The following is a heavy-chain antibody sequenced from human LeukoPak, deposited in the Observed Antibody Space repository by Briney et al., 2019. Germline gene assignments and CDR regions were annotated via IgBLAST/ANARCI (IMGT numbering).Heavy chain of an antibody. J-gene: IGHJ4*02. CDR2: IKQDGSEK. CDR1: GFTFSSYW. Sequence: GGSLRLSCAASGFTFSSYWMSWVRQAPGKGLEWVANIKQDGSEKYYVDSVKGRFTISRDNAKNSLYLQMNSLKTEDTAVYYCTTDYDVLPLQDWGQGTLVTVSS. V-gene: IGHV3-7*03. CDR3: TTDYDVLPLQD. D-gene: IGHD3-9*01.